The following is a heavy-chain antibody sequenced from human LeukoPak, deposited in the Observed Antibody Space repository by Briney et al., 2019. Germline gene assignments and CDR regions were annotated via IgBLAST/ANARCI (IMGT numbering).Heavy chain of an antibody. CDR3: ARATSRELDY. CDR1: GGSFSGCY. Sequence: SETLSLTCAVYGGSFSGCYWSWIRQPPGKGLEWIGEINHSGSTNYNPSLKSRATISVDTSKNQFSLKLSSVTAADTAVYYCARATSRELDYWGQGTLVTVSS. CDR2: INHSGST. J-gene: IGHJ4*02. D-gene: IGHD2-2*01. V-gene: IGHV4-34*01.